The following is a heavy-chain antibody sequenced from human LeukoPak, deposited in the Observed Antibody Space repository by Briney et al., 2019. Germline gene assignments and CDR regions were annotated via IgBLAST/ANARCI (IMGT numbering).Heavy chain of an antibody. D-gene: IGHD3-3*01. Sequence: ASVKVSCKASGYTFTSYDINWVRQATGQGLEWMGWMNPNSGNTGYAQKFQGRVTITRNTSVSTAYMELSSLRSEDTAVYYCARPLTSYYDFWSGYQAFDIWGQGTMVTVSS. CDR2: MNPNSGNT. CDR3: ARPLTSYYDFWSGYQAFDI. J-gene: IGHJ3*02. CDR1: GYTFTSYD. V-gene: IGHV1-8*03.